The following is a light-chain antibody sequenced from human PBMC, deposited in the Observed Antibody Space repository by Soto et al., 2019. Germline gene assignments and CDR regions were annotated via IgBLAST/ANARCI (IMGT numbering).Light chain of an antibody. CDR1: SSDVGFFNY. CDR2: EVN. Sequence: HSVLTQPPSVSGSPGQSVTISCTGTSSDVGFFNYVSWYQHHPGKVPKFLIYEVNKRPSGVPDRFSGSKSGNTASLTVSGLQPEDEAEYFCSSFVDGTSYVFGTGTKVTVL. V-gene: IGLV2-8*01. J-gene: IGLJ1*01. CDR3: SSFVDGTSYV.